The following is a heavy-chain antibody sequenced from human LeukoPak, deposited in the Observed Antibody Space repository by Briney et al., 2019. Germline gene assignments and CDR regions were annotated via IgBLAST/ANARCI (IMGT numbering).Heavy chain of an antibody. CDR2: INQGENEK. V-gene: IGHV3-7*03. CDR3: ARERDGRYFDY. CDR1: GFTFSNYW. Sequence: GGSLRLSCAASGFTFSNYWMTWVRQAPGKGLEWVANINQGENEKYYVDSVRGRFTISRDNTNSSVNLQMNSLRAEDTAVYYCARERDGRYFDYWGRGILVTVSS. J-gene: IGHJ4*02.